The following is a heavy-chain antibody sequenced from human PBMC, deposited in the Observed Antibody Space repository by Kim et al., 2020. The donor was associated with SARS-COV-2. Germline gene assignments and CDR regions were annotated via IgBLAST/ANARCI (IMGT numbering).Heavy chain of an antibody. CDR3: ARALTMITFGGVIVDAFDI. CDR2: IYYSGST. CDR1: GGSISSGGYY. D-gene: IGHD3-16*02. Sequence: SDTLSLTCTVSGGSISSGGYYWSWIRQHPGKGLEWIGYIYYSGSTYYNPSLKSRVTISVDTSKNQFSLKLSSVTAADTAVYYCARALTMITFGGVIVDAFDIWGQGTMVTVSS. V-gene: IGHV4-31*03. J-gene: IGHJ3*02.